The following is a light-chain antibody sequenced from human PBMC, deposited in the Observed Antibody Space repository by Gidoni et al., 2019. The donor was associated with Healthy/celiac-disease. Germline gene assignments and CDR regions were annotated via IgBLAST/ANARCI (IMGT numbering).Light chain of an antibody. J-gene: IGKJ2*01. CDR2: KAS. CDR3: QQYNSWNT. V-gene: IGKV1-5*03. CDR1: QSISSW. Sequence: DIQMTQSPSTLSASVGDRVTITCRASQSISSWLAWYQQKPGKAPKLLIYKASSLEIGVPSRFSGSGSGTEFTLTISSRQPDDFATYYCQQYNSWNTFGQGTKLEIK.